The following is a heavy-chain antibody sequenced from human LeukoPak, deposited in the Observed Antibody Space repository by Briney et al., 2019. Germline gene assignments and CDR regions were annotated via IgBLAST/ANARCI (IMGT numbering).Heavy chain of an antibody. CDR1: GYXFTGYY. Sequence: ASVKVSCKASGYXFTGYYIHWVRQAPGQGLEWMGWINPNSGGTNYAQKFQGRVTMTRDTSISTAYMELSRLRSDDTAVYYCASESIAVAGTSDYYYYYGMDVWGQGTTVTVSS. D-gene: IGHD6-19*01. CDR2: INPNSGGT. V-gene: IGHV1-2*02. CDR3: ASESIAVAGTSDYYYYYGMDV. J-gene: IGHJ6*02.